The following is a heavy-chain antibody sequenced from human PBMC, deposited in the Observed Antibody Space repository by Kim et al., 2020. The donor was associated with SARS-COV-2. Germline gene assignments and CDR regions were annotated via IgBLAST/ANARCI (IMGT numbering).Heavy chain of an antibody. V-gene: IGHV3-30*18. CDR3: AKDMSVVRYFDWLSPKDYYYGMDV. J-gene: IGHJ6*02. Sequence: GGSLRLSCAASGFTFSSYGMHWVRQAPGKGLEWVAVISYDGSNKYYADSVKGRFTISRDNSKNTLYLQMNSLRAEDTAVYYCAKDMSVVRYFDWLSPKDYYYGMDVWGQGTTVTVSS. CDR1: GFTFSSYG. CDR2: ISYDGSNK. D-gene: IGHD3-9*01.